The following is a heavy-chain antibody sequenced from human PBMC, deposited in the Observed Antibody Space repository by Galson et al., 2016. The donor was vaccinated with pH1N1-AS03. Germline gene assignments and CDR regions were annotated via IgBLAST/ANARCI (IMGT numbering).Heavy chain of an antibody. J-gene: IGHJ4*02. CDR3: ARGSPAAWEVLSY. D-gene: IGHD1-26*01. V-gene: IGHV4-34*01. Sequence: LSLTCNVFDGFFGNYFWSWIRHTPGKGLEWIGEVKHSGAGTCKPSLRSRVTISVDTSRNQFSLRLLSVTAADTAIYFCARGSPAAWEVLSYWGPGTQVTVSS. CDR2: VKHSGAG. CDR1: DGFFGNYF.